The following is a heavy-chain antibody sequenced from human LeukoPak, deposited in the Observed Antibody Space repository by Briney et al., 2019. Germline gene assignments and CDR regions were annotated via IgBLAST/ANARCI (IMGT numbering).Heavy chain of an antibody. CDR2: ISYDGTNK. CDR1: GFTFSNYA. D-gene: IGHD2-15*01. V-gene: IGHV3-30*01. Sequence: PGGSLRLSCAASGFTFSNYAMHWVRQAPGKGLEWVAVISYDGTNKYYADSVKGRFTISRDNSKNTLYLQMNSLRAEDTAAFYCVRTDCSGGSCYPNFDYWGQGTLVTVSS. J-gene: IGHJ4*02. CDR3: VRTDCSGGSCYPNFDY.